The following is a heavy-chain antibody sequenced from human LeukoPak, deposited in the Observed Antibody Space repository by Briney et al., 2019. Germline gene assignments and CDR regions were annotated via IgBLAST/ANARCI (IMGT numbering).Heavy chain of an antibody. CDR1: GYSISSTYC. J-gene: IGHJ5*02. CDR3: AREGGYCSSTSCYRGWFDP. D-gene: IGHD2-2*02. Sequence: PSETLSLTCTVSGYSISSTYCWGWIRQSPGRGLEWIGSIYHTGSTFYNPSLTSRVTISVDTSKNQFSLNLTSVTAADTAVYYCAREGGYCSSTSCYRGWFDPWGQGTLVTVSS. V-gene: IGHV4-38-2*02. CDR2: IYHTGST.